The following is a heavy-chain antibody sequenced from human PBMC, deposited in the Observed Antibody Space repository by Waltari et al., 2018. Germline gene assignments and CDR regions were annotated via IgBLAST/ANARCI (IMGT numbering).Heavy chain of an antibody. J-gene: IGHJ4*02. V-gene: IGHV3-23*01. CDR2: IRGSGGST. CDR3: AKDKEGAAAGLLFDY. D-gene: IGHD6-13*01. CDR1: GFTFSSYA. Sequence: EVQLLESGGGLVQPGGSLRLSCAASGFTFSSYAMSWVRQAQGKGLGWVSAIRGSGGSTYYADSVKVRFTISRDKSKNTLYLQMNSLRAEDTAVYYCAKDKEGAAAGLLFDYWGQGTLVTVSS.